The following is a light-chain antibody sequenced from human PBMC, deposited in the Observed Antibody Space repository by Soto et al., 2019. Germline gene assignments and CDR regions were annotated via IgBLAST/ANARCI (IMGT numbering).Light chain of an antibody. Sequence: IVMRQSPATLSVSXGEGDTRCCRALNRVNHILAGYQQTPGKATRLLXXDTSTRATGIQARLSGSGSGKEFTLNISSLQSEDFAVYYCQHYQSWPPITFGQGTRLEIK. V-gene: IGKV3-15*01. J-gene: IGKJ5*01. CDR1: NRVNHI. CDR3: QHYQSWPPIT. CDR2: DTS.